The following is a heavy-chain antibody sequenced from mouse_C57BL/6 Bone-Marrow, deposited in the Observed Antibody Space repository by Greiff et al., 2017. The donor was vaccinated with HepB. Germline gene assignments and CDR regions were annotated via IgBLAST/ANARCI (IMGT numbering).Heavy chain of an antibody. D-gene: IGHD1-1*01. V-gene: IGHV14-4*01. CDR1: GFNIKDDY. Sequence: EVQLQQSGAELVRPGASVKLSCTASGFNIKDDYMHWVKQRPEHGLEWIGWIDPENGDTEYASKFQGKATITADTSSNTAYLQLSSLTSEDTAVYYCVIYYYGSSYAMDYWGQGTSVTVSS. CDR3: VIYYYGSSYAMDY. CDR2: IDPENGDT. J-gene: IGHJ4*01.